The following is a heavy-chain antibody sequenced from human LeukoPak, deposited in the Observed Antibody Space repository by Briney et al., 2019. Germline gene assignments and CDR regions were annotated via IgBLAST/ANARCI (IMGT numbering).Heavy chain of an antibody. CDR3: ARDGAATGNWFDP. V-gene: IGHV4-59*01. CDR2: MSSSGST. J-gene: IGHJ5*02. D-gene: IGHD6-13*01. Sequence: SETLSLTCTVSGASISDYYWNWIRQPPGKGLEWLAYMSSSGSTNYNPSLKSRVTISLDTSKNQFSLRLSSVTAVDTAVYFCARDGAATGNWFDPWGQGTLVTVSS. CDR1: GASISDYY.